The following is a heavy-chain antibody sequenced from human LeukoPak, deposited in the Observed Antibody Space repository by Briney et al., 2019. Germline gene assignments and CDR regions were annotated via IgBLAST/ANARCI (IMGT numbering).Heavy chain of an antibody. J-gene: IGHJ4*02. CDR2: ISTSGRT. CDR1: GFTFITHA. V-gene: IGHV3-23*01. Sequence: GGSLRLSCAASGFTFITHAINWVRQAPGKGLEWVSAISTSGRTYYADSVKGRFTISRDNSKNMVHLQMNSLRAEDTAVYFCAKVDPPAGSGNYYSYGYWGQGTLVTVSS. CDR3: AKVDPPAGSGNYYSYGY. D-gene: IGHD5-18*01.